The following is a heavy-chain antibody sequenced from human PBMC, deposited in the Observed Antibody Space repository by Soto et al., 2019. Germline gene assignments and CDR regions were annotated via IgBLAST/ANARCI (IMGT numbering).Heavy chain of an antibody. V-gene: IGHV2-26*01. CDR1: GFSLSNARMG. D-gene: IGHD3-16*01. J-gene: IGHJ4*02. Sequence: SGPTLVNPTETLTLTCTVSGFSLSNARMGVSWIRQLPGKALEWLAHIFSNDEKSYSTSLKSRLTISKDTSKSQVVLTMTNMDPVDTATYYGARISRESGYASDCWGQGTLVTVSS. CDR3: ARISRESGYASDC. CDR2: IFSNDEK.